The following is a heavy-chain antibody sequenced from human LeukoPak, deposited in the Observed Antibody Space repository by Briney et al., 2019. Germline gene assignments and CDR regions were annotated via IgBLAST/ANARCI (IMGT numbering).Heavy chain of an antibody. J-gene: IGHJ6*03. CDR2: IKQDGSEK. Sequence: LPGGSLRLSCAASGFTFSSYWMSWVRQAPGKGLEWVANIKQDGSEKYYVDSVKGRFTISRDNAKNSLYLQMNSLRAEDTAVYYCAKDLIAVDYYYMDVWGKGTTVTVSS. CDR1: GFTFSSYW. CDR3: AKDLIAVDYYYMDV. V-gene: IGHV3-7*03. D-gene: IGHD6-19*01.